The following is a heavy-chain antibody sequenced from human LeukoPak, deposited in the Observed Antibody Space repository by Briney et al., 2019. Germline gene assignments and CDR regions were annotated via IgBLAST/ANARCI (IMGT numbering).Heavy chain of an antibody. J-gene: IGHJ3*02. CDR1: GYSFTSYW. V-gene: IGHV5-51*01. Sequence: GESLKISFKGSGYSFTSYWIGWVRQMPGKGLEWMGIIYPGDSDTRYSPSFQGQVTISADKSISTAYLQWSSLKASDTAMYYCARHKYGYKPQMNDAFDIWGQGTMVTVSS. CDR2: IYPGDSDT. CDR3: ARHKYGYKPQMNDAFDI. D-gene: IGHD5-24*01.